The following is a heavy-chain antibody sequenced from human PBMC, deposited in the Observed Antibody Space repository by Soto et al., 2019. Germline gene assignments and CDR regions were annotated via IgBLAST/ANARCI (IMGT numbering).Heavy chain of an antibody. CDR1: GFTFGTYA. D-gene: IGHD3-22*01. Sequence: GGSLRLSCAASGFTFGTYAMTWVRQAPGKGLEWVSAISGSGGSTYYADSVEGRFTISRDNAKNTLYVQMNSLRAEDTAIYYCAKMYYYDSSGSRGYFDYWGQGTLVTVSS. J-gene: IGHJ4*02. CDR2: ISGSGGST. V-gene: IGHV3-23*01. CDR3: AKMYYYDSSGSRGYFDY.